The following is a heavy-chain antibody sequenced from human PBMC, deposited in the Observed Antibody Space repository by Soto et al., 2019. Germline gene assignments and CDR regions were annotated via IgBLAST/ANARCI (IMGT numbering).Heavy chain of an antibody. Sequence: GASVKVSCKASGFTFTSSAVQWVRQARGQRLEWIGWIVVGSGNTNYAQKFQERVTITRDMSTSTAYMELSSLRSEDTAVYYCAASSSQLAQGDAFDIWGQGTMVTVSS. CDR2: IVVGSGNT. J-gene: IGHJ3*02. V-gene: IGHV1-58*01. D-gene: IGHD6-6*01. CDR1: GFTFTSSA. CDR3: AASSSQLAQGDAFDI.